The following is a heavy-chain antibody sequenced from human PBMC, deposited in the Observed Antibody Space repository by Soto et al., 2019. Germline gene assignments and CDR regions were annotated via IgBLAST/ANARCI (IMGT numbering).Heavy chain of an antibody. CDR2: ISGSGGST. J-gene: IGHJ6*03. D-gene: IGHD2-2*01. CDR3: ANGYCSSTSCYGSGGMKPYYYYYMDV. V-gene: IGHV3-23*01. CDR1: GFTFSSYA. Sequence: GGSLRLSCAASGFTFSSYAMSWVRQAPGKGLEWVSAISGSGGSTYYADSVKGRFTISRDNSKNTLYLQMNSLRAEDTAVYYCANGYCSSTSCYGSGGMKPYYYYYMDVWGKGTTVTVSS.